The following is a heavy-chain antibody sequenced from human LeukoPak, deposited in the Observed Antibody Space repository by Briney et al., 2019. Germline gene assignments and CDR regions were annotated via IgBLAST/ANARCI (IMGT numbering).Heavy chain of an antibody. D-gene: IGHD3-9*01. CDR3: AGVSYDILTGYSTWFDP. Sequence: SETLSLTCTVSGGSISSYYWSWIRQPAGKGLEWIGRIHTSGSTNYNPSLKSRVTMSVDTSKNQFSLKLSSVTAADTAVYYCAGVSYDILTGYSTWFDPWGQGTLVTVSS. J-gene: IGHJ5*02. CDR2: IHTSGST. CDR1: GGSISSYY. V-gene: IGHV4-4*07.